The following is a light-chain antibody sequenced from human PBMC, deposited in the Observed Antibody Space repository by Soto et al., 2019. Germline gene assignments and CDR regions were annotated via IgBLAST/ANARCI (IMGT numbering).Light chain of an antibody. J-gene: IGLJ2*01. CDR2: SNT. Sequence: QSVLTQPPSVSGVPGQRVTISCTGSSSSVGAGYDVHWYQHLPGTAPKLLIFSNTNRPSGVPDRFSGSKSGTSVSLAIAGLQAEDEGDYYCQSYDNILSAVVFGGGTKLTVL. CDR3: QSYDNILSAVV. CDR1: SSSVGAGYD. V-gene: IGLV1-40*01.